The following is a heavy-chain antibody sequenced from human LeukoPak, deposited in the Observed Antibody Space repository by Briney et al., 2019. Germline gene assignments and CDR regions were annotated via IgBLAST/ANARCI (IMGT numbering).Heavy chain of an antibody. CDR1: GGSISSYY. V-gene: IGHV4-4*07. CDR3: ASANYDGSDY. Sequence: SETLSLTCTVSGGSISSYYWSWIRQPAGKGLEWIGRIYTSGTTNYNPSLKSRATMSVDTSKNQFSLKMRSVTAADTAVYYCASANYDGSDYWGQGTLVTVSS. J-gene: IGHJ4*02. CDR2: IYTSGTT. D-gene: IGHD3-22*01.